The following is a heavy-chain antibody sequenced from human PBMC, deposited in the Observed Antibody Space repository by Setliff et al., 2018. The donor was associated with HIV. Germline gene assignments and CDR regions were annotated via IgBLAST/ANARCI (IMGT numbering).Heavy chain of an antibody. J-gene: IGHJ6*03. CDR2: IYFTGSS. CDR1: GGSISTYY. D-gene: IGHD3-22*01. Sequence: PSETLSLTCTVSGGSISTYYWSWIRQPPGKGLEWIGSIYFTGSSDNNPSLKSRVTMSVDTSKNQLSLRLSSVTAADTAVYYCARETNYDSSFHYMDVWGKGTTVTVSS. V-gene: IGHV4-59*12. CDR3: ARETNYDSSFHYMDV.